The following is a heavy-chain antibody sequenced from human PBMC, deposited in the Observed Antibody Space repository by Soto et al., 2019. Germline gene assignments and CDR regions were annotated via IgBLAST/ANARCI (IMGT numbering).Heavy chain of an antibody. CDR3: AIDTAAGGTGGGYFDY. CDR2: ISGSGGST. Sequence: EVQLLESGGGLVQPGGSLRLSCAASGFTFSSYAMSWVRQAPGKGLEWVSAISGSGGSTYYADSVKGRFTIPRDNSKNSRYLPMNSLRAENTAVYYCAIDTAAGGTGGGYFDYWGQEALVTVTS. J-gene: IGHJ4*02. CDR1: GFTFSSYA. D-gene: IGHD6-13*01. V-gene: IGHV3-23*01.